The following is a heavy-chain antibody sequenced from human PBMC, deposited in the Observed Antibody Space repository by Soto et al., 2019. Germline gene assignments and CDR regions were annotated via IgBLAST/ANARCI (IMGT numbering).Heavy chain of an antibody. V-gene: IGHV4-59*02. CDR3: ARGARGYSGYDYYYYYYMDV. J-gene: IGHJ6*03. CDR1: GGSVSSFC. CDR2: VCSSGST. Sequence: SETLSLTCYVSGGSVSSFCWTWIRQSPGKGLESIAYVCSSGSTNYNPSLESRVAISLDTSKNQFSLRLTSVTAADTAVYYCARGARGYSGYDYYYYYYMDVWGKGTTVTVSS. D-gene: IGHD5-12*01.